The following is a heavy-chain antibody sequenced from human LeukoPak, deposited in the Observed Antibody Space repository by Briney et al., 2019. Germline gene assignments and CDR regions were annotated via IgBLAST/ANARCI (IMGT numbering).Heavy chain of an antibody. D-gene: IGHD1-26*01. CDR3: ATSIVGAESLGY. V-gene: IGHV3-30*03. J-gene: IGHJ4*02. CDR1: GFTFSSYG. Sequence: GSLRLSCAASGFTFSSYGMHWVRQAPGKGLEWVAVISYDGSNKYYADSVKGRFTISRDNSKNTLYLQMNSLRAEDTAVYYCATSIVGAESLGYWGQGTLVTVSS. CDR2: ISYDGSNK.